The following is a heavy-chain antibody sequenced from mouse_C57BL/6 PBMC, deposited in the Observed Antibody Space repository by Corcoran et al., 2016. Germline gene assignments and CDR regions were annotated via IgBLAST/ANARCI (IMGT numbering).Heavy chain of an antibody. CDR1: GYTFTSYG. J-gene: IGHJ4*01. CDR2: IYPRSGNT. Sequence: QVQLQQSGAELSRPGASVKLSCKASGYTFTSYGISWVKQRTGQGLEWIGEIYPRSGNTYYNEKFKGKATLTADKSSSTAYMELRSLTSEDSAVYFCARRRANWDSYCAMDYWGQGTSVTVSS. V-gene: IGHV1-81*01. CDR3: ARRRANWDSYCAMDY. D-gene: IGHD4-1*01.